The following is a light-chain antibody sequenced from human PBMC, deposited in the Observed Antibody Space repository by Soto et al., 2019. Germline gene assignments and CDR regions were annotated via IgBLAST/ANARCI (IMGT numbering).Light chain of an antibody. V-gene: IGKV3-15*01. CDR3: QQYDDWHLT. J-gene: IGKJ4*01. Sequence: EIVMTQSPASLSVSPGERATRSCRASQSVSANVDWYQQKPDQAPRLLLYNPSTRASGVPARFSGSGSGTDFTLSISSLQTEDVAIYYCQQYDDWHLTFGGGTRVEVK. CDR2: NPS. CDR1: QSVSAN.